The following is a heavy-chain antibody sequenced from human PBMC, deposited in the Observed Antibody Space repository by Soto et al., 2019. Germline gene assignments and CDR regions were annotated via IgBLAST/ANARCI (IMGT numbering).Heavy chain of an antibody. Sequence: GASVKVSCKASGGTSSSYAISWVRQAPGQGLEWMGGIIPIFGTANYAQKFQGRVTITADESTSTAYMELSSLRSEDTAVYYCASVGYSSSSGDYWGQGTLVTVSS. CDR3: ASVGYSSSSGDY. CDR1: GGTSSSYA. CDR2: IIPIFGTA. D-gene: IGHD6-6*01. V-gene: IGHV1-69*13. J-gene: IGHJ4*02.